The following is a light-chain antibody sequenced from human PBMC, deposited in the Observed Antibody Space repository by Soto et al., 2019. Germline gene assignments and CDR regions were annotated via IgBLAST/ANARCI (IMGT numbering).Light chain of an antibody. J-gene: IGLJ1*01. CDR1: SSDVGGYNY. CDR2: EVS. Sequence: CTGTSSDVGGYNYVSWYQQHPGKAPKLMIYEVSNRPSGGSNRFSGSKSGNTASLTISGLQAEDEADYYCSSYTSSSIDYVFGTGTKLTVL. CDR3: SSYTSSSIDYV. V-gene: IGLV2-14*01.